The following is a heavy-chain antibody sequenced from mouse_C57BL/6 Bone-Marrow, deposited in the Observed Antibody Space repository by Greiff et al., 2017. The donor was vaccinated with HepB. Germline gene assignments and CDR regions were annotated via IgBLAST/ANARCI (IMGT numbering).Heavy chain of an antibody. J-gene: IGHJ3*01. CDR3: ARGGLRRGFAY. Sequence: QVHVKQSGTELVKPGASVKLSCKASGYTFTSYWMHWVKQRPGQGLEWIGNINPSNGGTNYNEKFKSKATLTVDKSSSTAYMQLSSLTSEDSAVYYCARGGLRRGFAYWGQGTLVTVSA. D-gene: IGHD2-4*01. CDR1: GYTFTSYW. V-gene: IGHV1-53*01. CDR2: INPSNGGT.